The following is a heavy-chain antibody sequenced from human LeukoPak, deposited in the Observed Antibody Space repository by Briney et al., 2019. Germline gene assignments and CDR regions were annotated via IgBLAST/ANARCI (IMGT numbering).Heavy chain of an antibody. J-gene: IGHJ6*03. CDR3: ARTEYGGPERSYYYYYMDV. CDR1: GGTLSRYA. D-gene: IGHD4/OR15-4a*01. CDR2: ISAYNGNT. Sequence: ASVKVSCKTSGGTLSRYAISWVRQAPGQGLEWMGWISAYNGNTNYAQKLQGRVTMTTDTSTSTAYMELRSLRSDDTAVYYCARTEYGGPERSYYYYYMDVWGKGTTVTVSS. V-gene: IGHV1-18*01.